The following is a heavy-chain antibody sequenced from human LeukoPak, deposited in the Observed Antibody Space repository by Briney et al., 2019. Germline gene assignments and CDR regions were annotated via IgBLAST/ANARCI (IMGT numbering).Heavy chain of an antibody. V-gene: IGHV3-30*03. J-gene: IGHJ3*02. CDR3: ASDGELAPPDI. D-gene: IGHD1-26*01. CDR1: GFTFSSYG. CDR2: ISYDGSNK. Sequence: PGRSLRLSCAASGFTFSSYGMHWVRQAPGKGLEWVAVISYDGSNKYYADSVKGRFTISRDNSKSTLYLQMNSLRAEDTAVYYCASDGELAPPDIWGQGTMVTVSS.